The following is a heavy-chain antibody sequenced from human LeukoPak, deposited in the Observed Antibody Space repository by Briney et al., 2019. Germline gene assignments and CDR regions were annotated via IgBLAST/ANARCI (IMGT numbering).Heavy chain of an antibody. CDR3: AGSGYCTNGVCPQNY. J-gene: IGHJ4*02. Sequence: PGGSLRLSCAASGFTFSSYSMNWVRQAPGKGLEWVSSISSSSSYIYYADSVKGRFTISRDNAKNSLYLQMNSLRAEDTAVYYCAGSGYCTNGVCPQNYWGQGTLVTVSS. V-gene: IGHV3-21*01. CDR1: GFTFSSYS. CDR2: ISSSSSYI. D-gene: IGHD2-8*01.